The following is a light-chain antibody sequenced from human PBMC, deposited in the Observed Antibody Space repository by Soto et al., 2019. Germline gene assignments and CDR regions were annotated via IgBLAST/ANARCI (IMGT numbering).Light chain of an antibody. Sequence: EIVLTQSPATLSLSPGERATLSCRASQSVSSYLAWYQQKPGQAPRLLIYDASNRATGIPARFSGSGSGTEFTLTIISIEPEDFAVYYCQQHSNWPPYTFGQGTKLEIK. V-gene: IGKV3-11*01. J-gene: IGKJ2*01. CDR1: QSVSSY. CDR2: DAS. CDR3: QQHSNWPPYT.